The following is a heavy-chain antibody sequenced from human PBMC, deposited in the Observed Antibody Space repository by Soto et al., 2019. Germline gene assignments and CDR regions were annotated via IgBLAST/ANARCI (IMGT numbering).Heavy chain of an antibody. Sequence: PGGSLRLSCAASGFTFSSYAMSWVRQAPGNGLEWVSAITGGGGNTFYADSVKGRFTISRDNSKNTLYLQMNSLRAEDTAVYYCAKGVRGYCSSYRCYAYRFALWGQGNQVTGSS. CDR2: ITGGGGNT. J-gene: IGHJ5*02. V-gene: IGHV3-23*01. CDR3: AKGVRGYCSSYRCYAYRFAL. CDR1: GFTFSSYA. D-gene: IGHD2-2*01.